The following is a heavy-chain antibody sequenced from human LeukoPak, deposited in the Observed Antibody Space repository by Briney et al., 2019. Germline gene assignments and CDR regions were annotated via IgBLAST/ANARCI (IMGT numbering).Heavy chain of an antibody. CDR1: GGTFTGYY. J-gene: IGHJ4*02. Sequence: GASVKVSCKASGGTFTGYYMHWVRQAPGQGLEWMGWINPNSGGTNYAQKFQGRVTMTRDTSISTAYMELSRLRSDDTAVYYCARDPSRSWNDDSVFDYWGQGTLVTVSS. CDR2: INPNSGGT. CDR3: ARDPSRSWNDDSVFDY. D-gene: IGHD1-1*01. V-gene: IGHV1-2*02.